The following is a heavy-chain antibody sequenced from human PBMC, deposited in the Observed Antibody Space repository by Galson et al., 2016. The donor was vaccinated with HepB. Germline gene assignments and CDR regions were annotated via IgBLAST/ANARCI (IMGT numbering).Heavy chain of an antibody. J-gene: IGHJ5*02. CDR3: ARDHPGGDSEGA. Sequence: TLSLTCTVSGGSISSGGYYWSWIRQHPGKGLEWIGYIYYSGSTHYNPSLKNRVTISIDMSKNQFSLKLTSVTAADTATYSCARDHPGGDSEGAWGPGTLVTVSS. V-gene: IGHV4-31*03. D-gene: IGHD4-17*01. CDR2: IYYSGST. CDR1: GGSISSGGYY.